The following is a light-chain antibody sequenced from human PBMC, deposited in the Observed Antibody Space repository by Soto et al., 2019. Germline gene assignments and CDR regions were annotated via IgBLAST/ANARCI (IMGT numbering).Light chain of an antibody. J-gene: IGLJ2*01. Sequence: QLVLTQSPSASASLGASVKLTCTLSSGHSSYTIAWHQQQAEKGPRYLMKVNSDGSHSKGDGIPDRFSGSSSGAERYFTISSLQSEDEADYYCQTWGTGTVVFGGGTKLTVL. CDR1: SGHSSYT. CDR2: VNSDGSH. V-gene: IGLV4-69*01. CDR3: QTWGTGTVV.